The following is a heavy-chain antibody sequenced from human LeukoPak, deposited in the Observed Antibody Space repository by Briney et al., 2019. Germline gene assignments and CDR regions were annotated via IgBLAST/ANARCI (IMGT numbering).Heavy chain of an antibody. D-gene: IGHD6-19*01. Sequence: ASVKVSCKASGYTFTAYYMHWVRQAPGQGLEWMGIINPSGGSTSYAQKFQGRVTMTRDTSTSTVYMELSSLRSEDTAVYYCACMYRSGWPFDYWGQGTLVTVSS. CDR3: ACMYRSGWPFDY. V-gene: IGHV1-46*01. CDR1: GYTFTAYY. J-gene: IGHJ4*02. CDR2: INPSGGST.